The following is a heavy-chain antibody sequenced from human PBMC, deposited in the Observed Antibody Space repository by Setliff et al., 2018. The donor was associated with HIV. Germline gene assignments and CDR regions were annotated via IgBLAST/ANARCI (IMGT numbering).Heavy chain of an antibody. CDR3: ARNMVRGANYWYFDL. J-gene: IGHJ2*01. CDR1: GGSFTDYY. D-gene: IGHD3-10*01. CDR2: INHSGTT. Sequence: PSETLSLTCAVYGGSFTDYYWSWIRQPPGKGLEWIGEINHSGTTNYNPSLKSRVTISVDTSKNQFSLKLSSVTAADTAVYYCARNMVRGANYWYFDLWGRGTLVTVSS. V-gene: IGHV4-34*01.